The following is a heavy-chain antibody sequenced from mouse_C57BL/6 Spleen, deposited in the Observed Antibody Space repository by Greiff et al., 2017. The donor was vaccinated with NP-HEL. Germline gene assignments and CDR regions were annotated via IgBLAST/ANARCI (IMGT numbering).Heavy chain of an antibody. V-gene: IGHV1-72*01. CDR3: SRADGYYVNPPFDY. CDR2: IDPNSGGT. Sequence: QVQLQQPGAELVKPGASVKLSCKASGYTFTSYWMHWVKQRPGRGLEWIGRIDPNSGGTKYNEKFKSKATLTVDKPSSTAYMQLSSLTSAASAVYYCSRADGYYVNPPFDYWGQGTTLTVSS. J-gene: IGHJ2*01. CDR1: GYTFTSYW. D-gene: IGHD2-3*01.